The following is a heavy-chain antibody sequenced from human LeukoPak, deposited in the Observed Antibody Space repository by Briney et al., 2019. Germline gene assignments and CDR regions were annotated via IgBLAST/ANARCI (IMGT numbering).Heavy chain of an antibody. V-gene: IGHV3-23*01. CDR2: ISGSGGST. Sequence: PGGSLRLSCAASGFTFSSYAMSWVRQAPGKGLEWVSAISGSGGSTYYADSVKGRFTISRDNSKNTLYLQMNSLRAEDTAVYYCAKDRRGYSYGFGIVGDYWGQGTLVTVSS. D-gene: IGHD5-18*01. CDR1: GFTFSSYA. CDR3: AKDRRGYSYGFGIVGDY. J-gene: IGHJ4*02.